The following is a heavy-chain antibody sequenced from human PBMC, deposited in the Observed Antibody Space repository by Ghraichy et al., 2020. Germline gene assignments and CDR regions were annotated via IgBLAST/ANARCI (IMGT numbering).Heavy chain of an antibody. V-gene: IGHV4-39*01. J-gene: IGHJ6*02. D-gene: IGHD2-2*01. Sequence: SETLSLTCTVSGGSISSSSYYWGWIRQPPGKGLEWIGSIYYSGSTYYNPSLKSRVTISVDTSKNQFSLKLSSVTAADTAVYYCASQIYCSSTSCYWAKYDFWSGYTAPYYYYGMDVWGQGTMVTVSS. CDR1: GGSISSSSYY. CDR3: ASQIYCSSTSCYWAKYDFWSGYTAPYYYYGMDV. CDR2: IYYSGST.